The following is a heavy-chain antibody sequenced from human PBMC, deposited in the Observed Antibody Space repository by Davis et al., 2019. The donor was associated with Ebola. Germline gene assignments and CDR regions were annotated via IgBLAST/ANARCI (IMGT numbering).Heavy chain of an antibody. CDR3: ARGTYTTGRDYYSYYVMDV. J-gene: IGHJ6*02. D-gene: IGHD1-1*01. V-gene: IGHV4-59*11. CDR2: IYSSGST. Sequence: SETLSLTCTVSGGSISSHYWSWLRQPPGKGLEWIGYIYSSGSTKYHPSLTSRVTVSLDTSRNQFSLRLTSVTSADMATYYCARGTYTTGRDYYSYYVMDVWGQGTTVTVSS. CDR1: GGSISSHY.